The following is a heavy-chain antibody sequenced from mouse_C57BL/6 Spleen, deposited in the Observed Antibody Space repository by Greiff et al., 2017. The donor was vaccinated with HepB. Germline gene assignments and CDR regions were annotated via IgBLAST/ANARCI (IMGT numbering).Heavy chain of an antibody. CDR3: ARCYYGRGGFMDY. CDR2: ISSGSSTI. D-gene: IGHD1-1*01. CDR1: GFTFSDYG. Sequence: EVQLVESGGGLVKPGGSLKLSCAASGFTFSDYGMHWVRQAPEKGLEWVAYISSGSSTIYYADTVKGRFTISRDNAKNTLFLQMTSLRSEDTAMYYCARCYYGRGGFMDYWGQGTSVTVSS. J-gene: IGHJ4*01. V-gene: IGHV5-17*01.